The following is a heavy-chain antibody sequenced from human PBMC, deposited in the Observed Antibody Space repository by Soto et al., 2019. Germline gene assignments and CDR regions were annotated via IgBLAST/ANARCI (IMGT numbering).Heavy chain of an antibody. J-gene: IGHJ6*02. V-gene: IGHV4-34*01. Sequence: SETLSLTCAVYGGSFSGYYWSWIRQPPGKGLEWIGEINHSGSTNYNPSLKSRVTISVDTSKNQFSLKLSSVTAADTAVYYCARRIAVAGTLYYYYGMDVWGQGTTVTVSS. CDR1: GGSFSGYY. CDR3: ARRIAVAGTLYYYYGMDV. D-gene: IGHD6-19*01. CDR2: INHSGST.